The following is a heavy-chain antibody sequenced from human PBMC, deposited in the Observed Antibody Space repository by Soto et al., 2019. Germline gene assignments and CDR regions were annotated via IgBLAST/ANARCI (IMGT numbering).Heavy chain of an antibody. CDR3: ARGYPTAGYGGNPEAFDI. D-gene: IGHD4-17*01. V-gene: IGHV4-31*03. J-gene: IGHJ3*02. CDR2: IYYSGST. Sequence: PSETLSLTCTVSGGSISSGGYYWSWIRQHPGKGLEWIGYIYYSGSTYYNPSLKSRVTISVDTSKNQFSLKLSSVTAADTAVYYCARGYPTAGYGGNPEAFDIWGQGTMVTVSS. CDR1: GGSISSGGYY.